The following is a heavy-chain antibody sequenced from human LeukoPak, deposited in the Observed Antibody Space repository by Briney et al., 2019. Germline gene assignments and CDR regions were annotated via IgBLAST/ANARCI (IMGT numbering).Heavy chain of an antibody. V-gene: IGHV3-66*01. CDR3: ARLLPPYYGSGSYGVDY. J-gene: IGHJ4*02. D-gene: IGHD3-10*01. CDR2: IYSRGDT. Sequence: GGSLRLSCAASGFTFSSYGLSWVRQTPGKGLEWVSLIYSRGDTKYADSVKGRFTISRDNSKNTLYLQMSSLRTEDTAVYYCARLLPPYYGSGSYGVDYWGQGTLVTVSS. CDR1: GFTFSSYG.